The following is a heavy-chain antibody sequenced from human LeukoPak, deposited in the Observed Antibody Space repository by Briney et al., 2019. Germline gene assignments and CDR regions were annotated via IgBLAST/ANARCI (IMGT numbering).Heavy chain of an antibody. Sequence: SETLSLTCTVSGGSISSYYWSWIRQPPGKGLEWIGYIYYSGSTNYNPSLKSRVTISVDTSKNQFSLKLSSVTAADTAVYYCARGGDIVVVVAARDAFDIWGQGTMVTVSS. J-gene: IGHJ3*02. CDR2: IYYSGST. CDR1: GGSISSYY. CDR3: ARGGDIVVVVAARDAFDI. V-gene: IGHV4-59*01. D-gene: IGHD2-15*01.